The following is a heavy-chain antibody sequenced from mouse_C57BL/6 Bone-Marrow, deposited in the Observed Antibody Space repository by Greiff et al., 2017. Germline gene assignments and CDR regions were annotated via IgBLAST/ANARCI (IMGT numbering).Heavy chain of an antibody. CDR3: AVLLRDFDY. D-gene: IGHD1-1*01. CDR1: GYTFTDYY. V-gene: IGHV1-77*01. CDR2: IGPGSGST. Sequence: VQLQQSGAELVKPGASVKISCKASGYTFTDYYINWVKQRPGQGLEWIGKIGPGSGSTYYNEKVKGKANLTADKSSSTAYMHLSSLTSVDSAVYFCAVLLRDFDYWGQGTTLTVSS. J-gene: IGHJ2*01.